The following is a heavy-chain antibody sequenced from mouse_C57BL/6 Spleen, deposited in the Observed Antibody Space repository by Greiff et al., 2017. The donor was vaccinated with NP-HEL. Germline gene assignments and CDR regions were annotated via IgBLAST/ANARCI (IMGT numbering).Heavy chain of an antibody. V-gene: IGHV14-4*01. D-gene: IGHD1-1*01. Sequence: VQLQQSGAELVRPGASVKLSCTASGFNIKDDYMHWVKQRPEQGLEWIGWIDPENGDTEYASKFQSKAAITADTSSNTAYLQLSSLTSEDTAVYDWTTDYYGTWFAYWGQGTLVTVSA. J-gene: IGHJ3*01. CDR3: TTDYYGTWFAY. CDR1: GFNIKDDY. CDR2: IDPENGDT.